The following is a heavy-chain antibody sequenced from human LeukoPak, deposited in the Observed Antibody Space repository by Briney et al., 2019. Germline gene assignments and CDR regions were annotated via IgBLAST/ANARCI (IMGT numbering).Heavy chain of an antibody. Sequence: VASVKVSCKASGHTFTSYYLHWVRQAPGQGLEWMGIINPSGSSTTYAQKFQGRVTMTRDTSTSTVSLELSSLTSEDTAVYYCATLSTYLDYWGQGTLVTVSS. CDR1: GHTFTSYY. CDR2: INPSGSST. CDR3: ATLSTYLDY. V-gene: IGHV1-46*01. J-gene: IGHJ4*02.